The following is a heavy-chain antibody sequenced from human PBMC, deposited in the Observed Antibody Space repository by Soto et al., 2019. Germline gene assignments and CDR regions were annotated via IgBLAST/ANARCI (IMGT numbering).Heavy chain of an antibody. CDR3: AKRGRGAVAFDY. V-gene: IGHV3-23*01. CDR2: FSGSSGST. Sequence: PGGSLRLSCAAARVTFSSYAMSWVRQAPGKGLEWASTFSGSSGSTYFADSMRGRFTISRDNSKNTLYLQMNGLRAEDTAVYYCAKRGRGAVAFDYWGQGTLVTVSS. J-gene: IGHJ4*02. CDR1: RVTFSSYA. D-gene: IGHD6-19*01.